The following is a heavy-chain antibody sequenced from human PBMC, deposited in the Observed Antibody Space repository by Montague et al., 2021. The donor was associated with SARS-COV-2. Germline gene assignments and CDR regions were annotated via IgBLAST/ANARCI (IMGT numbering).Heavy chain of an antibody. CDR1: GFAFGNFW. Sequence: SLRLSCAASGFAFGNFWMHWVRQAPGKGLVWVSRISSDGSTTSHADPVKGRFTISRDNAKNTLYLQMNSLRAEDTAVYYCARGGYSHGLQPEYWYLDLWGRGTLVTVSS. J-gene: IGHJ2*01. CDR3: ARGGYSHGLQPEYWYLDL. CDR2: ISSDGSTT. D-gene: IGHD5-18*01. V-gene: IGHV3-74*01.